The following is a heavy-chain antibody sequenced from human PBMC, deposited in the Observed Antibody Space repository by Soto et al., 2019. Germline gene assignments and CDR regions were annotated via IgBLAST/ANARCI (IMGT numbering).Heavy chain of an antibody. CDR1: GGSISSSSYY. V-gene: IGHV4-39*07. CDR2: IYYSGST. J-gene: IGHJ4*02. CDR3: ASGLVATLHY. Sequence: SETLSLTCTVSGGSISSSSYYWGWIRQPPGKGLEWIGSIYYSGSTYYNPSLKSRVTISVDRSKNQFSLKLSSVTAADTAVYYCASGLVATLHYWGQGTLVTVSS. D-gene: IGHD5-12*01.